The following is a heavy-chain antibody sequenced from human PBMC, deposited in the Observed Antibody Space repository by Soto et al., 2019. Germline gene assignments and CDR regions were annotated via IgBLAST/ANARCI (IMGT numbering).Heavy chain of an antibody. J-gene: IGHJ6*02. D-gene: IGHD2-2*01. V-gene: IGHV3-23*01. Sequence: EVQLLESGGGLGQGGGALRLSCAASGFTFSRYTMNWVRQAPGKGLEWVSLISARGGSTYYAEAVKGRFTISRDNSKNTLYLQMNSLRAEDTCVYYCARDPPNDKTQLDYGMDVWGQGTAVTVSS. CDR2: ISARGGST. CDR3: ARDPPNDKTQLDYGMDV. CDR1: GFTFSRYT.